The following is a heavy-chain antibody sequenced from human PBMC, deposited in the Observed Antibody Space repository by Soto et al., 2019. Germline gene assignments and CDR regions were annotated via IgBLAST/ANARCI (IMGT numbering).Heavy chain of an antibody. CDR1: GFSLSTSGMR. J-gene: IGHJ6*02. V-gene: IGHV2-70*04. CDR2: IDWDDDK. Sequence: SGPTLVNPTQTLTLTCTFSGFSLSTSGMRVSWIRQPPGKALEWLARIDWDDDKFYSTSLKTRLTISKDTSKNQVVLTMTNMDPVDTATYYCAREGYSYGPGGMDVWGQGTTVTFSS. CDR3: AREGYSYGPGGMDV. D-gene: IGHD5-18*01.